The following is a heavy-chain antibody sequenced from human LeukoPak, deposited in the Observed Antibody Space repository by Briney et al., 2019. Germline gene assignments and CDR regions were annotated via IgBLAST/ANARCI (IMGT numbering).Heavy chain of an antibody. J-gene: IGHJ4*02. CDR2: IYYSGST. CDR3: AREKRKGGYINY. Sequence: PSETLSLTCTVSGGSISSSSYYWGWIRQPPGKGLEWIGSIYYSGSTYYNPSLKSRVTISVDTSKNQFSLKLSSVTAADTAVYYCAREKRKGGYINYWGQGTLVTVSS. D-gene: IGHD3-22*01. V-gene: IGHV4-39*07. CDR1: GGSISSSSYY.